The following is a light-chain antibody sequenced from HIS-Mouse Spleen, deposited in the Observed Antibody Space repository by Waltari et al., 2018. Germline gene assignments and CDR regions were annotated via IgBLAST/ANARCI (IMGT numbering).Light chain of an antibody. J-gene: IGKJ5*01. CDR1: QSLVHSDGNTY. V-gene: IGKV2-30*02. CDR3: MQGTHWPPIT. Sequence: DVVMTQSPLSLPVTLGQPASIPCRSSQSLVHSDGNTYLNWFQQRQGQSPRRLIYKVSNRDSGVPDRFSGSGSGTDFTLKISRVEAEDVGVYYCMQGTHWPPITFGQGTRLEIK. CDR2: KVS.